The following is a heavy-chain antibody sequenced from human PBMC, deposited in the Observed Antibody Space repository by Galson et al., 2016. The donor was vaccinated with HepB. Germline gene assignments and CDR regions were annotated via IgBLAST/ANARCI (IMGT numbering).Heavy chain of an antibody. CDR3: AKDRYTVTTLFDF. V-gene: IGHV3-23*01. J-gene: IGHJ4*02. Sequence: SLRVSCAASGFTFRSCAMSWVRQAPGKGLEWVSGCSGSGVDTLYADSVKGRFTISRDNSKNTLYLQMNSLRVEDTAVYYCAKDRYTVTTLFDFWGQGTLVTVSS. CDR1: GFTFRSCA. D-gene: IGHD4-17*01. CDR2: CSGSGVDT.